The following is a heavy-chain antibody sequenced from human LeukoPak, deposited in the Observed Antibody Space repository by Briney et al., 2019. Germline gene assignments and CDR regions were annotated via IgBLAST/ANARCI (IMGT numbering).Heavy chain of an antibody. J-gene: IGHJ4*02. V-gene: IGHV1-8*03. CDR2: MNPNSGNT. D-gene: IGHD2-2*01. Sequence: GASVKVSCKASVYTFTSYDINWVRQAPGQGLEWMGWMNPNSGNTGYAQKFQGRVTITRNTSISTAYMELSSLTSEDTAVYYCARTCSSTSCSDFDYWGQGTLVTVSS. CDR3: ARTCSSTSCSDFDY. CDR1: VYTFTSYD.